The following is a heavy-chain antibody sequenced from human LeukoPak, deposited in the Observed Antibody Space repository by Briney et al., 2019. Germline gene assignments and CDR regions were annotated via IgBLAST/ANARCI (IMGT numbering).Heavy chain of an antibody. CDR3: ARENSGSYREFDY. D-gene: IGHD1-26*01. J-gene: IGHJ4*02. V-gene: IGHV4-4*07. CDR1: GGSISSHY. Sequence: PSETLSLTCTVSGGSISSHYWSWIRQPAGKGLEWIGRIYTSGSTNYNASLKSRVSMTVDTSKNQFSLKLSSVTAADTAVFYCARENSGSYREFDYWGQGTLVTVSS. CDR2: IYTSGST.